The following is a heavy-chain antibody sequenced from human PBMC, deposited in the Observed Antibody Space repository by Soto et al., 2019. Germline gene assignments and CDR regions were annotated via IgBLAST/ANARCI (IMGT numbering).Heavy chain of an antibody. D-gene: IGHD6-13*01. CDR1: GFTFSSYG. V-gene: IGHV3-30*18. CDR2: ISYDGSNK. J-gene: IGHJ2*01. CDR3: AKDSSSYSSSWYFDL. Sequence: QVQLVESGGGVVQPGRSLRLSCAASGFTFSSYGMHWVRQAPGKGLEWVAVISYDGSNKYYADSVKGRFTISRDNSKNTLYLQMNSLSAEDTAVYYCAKDSSSYSSSWYFDLWGRGTLVTVSS.